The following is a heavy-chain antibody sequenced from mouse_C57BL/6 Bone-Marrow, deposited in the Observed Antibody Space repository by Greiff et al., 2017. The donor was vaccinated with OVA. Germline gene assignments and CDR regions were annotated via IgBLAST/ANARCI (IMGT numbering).Heavy chain of an antibody. CDR3: TRGVNWGYFDY. V-gene: IGHV5-9-1*02. CDR2: ISSGGDYI. D-gene: IGHD4-1*01. CDR1: GFTFSSYA. J-gene: IGHJ2*01. Sequence: EVQVVESGAGLVKPGGSLKLSCAASGFTFSSYAMSWVRQTPEKRLEWVAYISSGGDYIYYADTVKGRFTISRDNARNTLYLQMSSLKSEDTAMYYCTRGVNWGYFDYWGQGTTLTVSS.